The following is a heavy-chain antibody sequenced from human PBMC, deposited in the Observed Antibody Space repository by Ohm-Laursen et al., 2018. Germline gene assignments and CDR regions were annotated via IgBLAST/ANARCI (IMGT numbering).Heavy chain of an antibody. Sequence: SDTLSLTCTVSGGSISNQYWNWVRQSPGKGLEWIGYIYHSGSTKYNPFFNSRVTISVDTSQNQFSLNLRSVTTADTAVYYCARDEVTGLYYYYGMDVWGQGTTVTVS. D-gene: IGHD2-21*02. CDR2: IYHSGST. J-gene: IGHJ6*02. CDR1: GGSISNQY. CDR3: ARDEVTGLYYYYGMDV. V-gene: IGHV4-59*11.